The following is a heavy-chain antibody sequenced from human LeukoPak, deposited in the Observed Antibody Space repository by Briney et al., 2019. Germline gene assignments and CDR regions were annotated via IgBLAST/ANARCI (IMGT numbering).Heavy chain of an antibody. CDR2: IKNKADGGTT. CDR3: STDVPFTAGGAIVY. CDR1: GFTFSNVW. D-gene: IGHD3-16*02. Sequence: PGGSPRLSCAASGFTFSNVWMTWVRQAPGKGLGWVGHIKNKADGGTTDYAAPVKGRFTISRDDSKNTMYLQMNSLNTEDTAVYYCSTDVPFTAGGAIVYWGQGTLVTVSS. J-gene: IGHJ4*02. V-gene: IGHV3-15*01.